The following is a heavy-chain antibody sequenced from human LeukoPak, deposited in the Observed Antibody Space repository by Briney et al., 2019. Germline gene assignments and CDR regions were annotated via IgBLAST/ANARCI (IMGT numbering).Heavy chain of an antibody. CDR1: GFTFSSYA. J-gene: IGHJ6*03. CDR2: ISGSGGST. CDR3: ATGGNYCTGGVCYYYYMDV. D-gene: IGHD2-8*02. Sequence: PGGSLRLSCAASGFTFSSYAMSWVRQAPGKGLEWVSAISGSGGSTYYADSVKGRFTISRDNSKNTLYLQMNSLRAEDTAVYYCATGGNYCTGGVCYYYYMDVWGKGTTVTVSS. V-gene: IGHV3-23*01.